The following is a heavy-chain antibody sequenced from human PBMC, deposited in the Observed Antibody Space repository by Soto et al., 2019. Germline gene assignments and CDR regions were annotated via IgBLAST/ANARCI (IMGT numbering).Heavy chain of an antibody. CDR3: ASRYYDSSGYYPFDY. J-gene: IGHJ4*02. D-gene: IGHD3-22*01. CDR1: GYTFTDYY. CDR2: INPDTGGT. Sequence: QVQLVQSGAEVKKPGASVQVSCKASGYTFTDYYIHWVRQAPGQGLEWMGWINPDTGGTNYAQKFQGRVTITTDESTSTAYMELSSLRSEDTAVYYCASRYYDSSGYYPFDYWGQGTLVTVSS. V-gene: IGHV1-2*02.